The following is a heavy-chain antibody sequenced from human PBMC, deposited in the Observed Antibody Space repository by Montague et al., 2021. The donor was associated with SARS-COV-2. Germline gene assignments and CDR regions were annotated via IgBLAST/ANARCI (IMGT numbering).Heavy chain of an antibody. J-gene: IGHJ4*02. Sequence: LTCTVSGGSISSNFWSWIRQPPGKGLEWIGYIYYSGSTNYNPSLKSRVTISVDTSKKQFSLQLSSVTAADTAVYYCARTRGYDPLFDFWGQGTLVTVSS. V-gene: IGHV4-59*01. CDR2: IYYSGST. CDR1: GGSISSNF. CDR3: ARTRGYDPLFDF. D-gene: IGHD5-12*01.